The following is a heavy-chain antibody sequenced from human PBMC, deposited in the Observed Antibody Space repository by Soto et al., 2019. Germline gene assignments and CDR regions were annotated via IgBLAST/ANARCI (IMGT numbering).Heavy chain of an antibody. Sequence: PGGSLRLSXAASGFTFSNAWMSWVRQAPGKGLEWVGRIKSKTDGGTTDYAAPVKGRFTISRDDSKNTLYLQMNSLKTEDTAVYYCTTDHEGHNSSGYRDYWGQGTLVTVSS. CDR2: IKSKTDGGTT. CDR3: TTDHEGHNSSGYRDY. J-gene: IGHJ4*02. CDR1: GFTFSNAW. D-gene: IGHD3-22*01. V-gene: IGHV3-15*01.